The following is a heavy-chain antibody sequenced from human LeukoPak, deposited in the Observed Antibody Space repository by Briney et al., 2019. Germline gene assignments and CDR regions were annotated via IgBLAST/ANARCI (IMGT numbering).Heavy chain of an antibody. CDR1: GGSFSGYY. CDR2: INHSGST. V-gene: IGHV4-34*01. J-gene: IGHJ4*02. Sequence: SETLSLTCAVYGGSFSGYYWSWIRQPPGKGLEWIGEINHSGSTIYNPSLKSRVTISVDTSKNQFSLKLSSVTAADTAVYYCASNDQTGTNSEFDYWGQGTLVTVSS. CDR3: ASNDQTGTNSEFDY. D-gene: IGHD1-1*01.